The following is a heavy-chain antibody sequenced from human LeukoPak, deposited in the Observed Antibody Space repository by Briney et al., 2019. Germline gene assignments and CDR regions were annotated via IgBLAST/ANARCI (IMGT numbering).Heavy chain of an antibody. CDR1: GGSFSGYY. V-gene: IGHV4-34*01. D-gene: IGHD3-10*01. J-gene: IGHJ4*02. CDR2: INHSGST. Sequence: PSETLSLTCAVYGGSFSGYYWSWIRQPPGKGLEWIGEINHSGSTNYNPSLTSRVTISVDTSKNQFSLKLSSVTSANTAVYNCARFSPSGGSGSYAIDYWGQGTLVTVSS. CDR3: ARFSPSGGSGSYAIDY.